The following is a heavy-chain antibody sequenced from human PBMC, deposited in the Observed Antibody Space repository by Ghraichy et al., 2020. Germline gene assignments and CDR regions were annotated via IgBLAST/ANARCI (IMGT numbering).Heavy chain of an antibody. CDR3: ARDRAIGYYDSLDAFDI. V-gene: IGHV1-69*13. CDR1: GGTFSSYA. Sequence: SVKVSCKASGGTFSSYAISWVRQAPGQGLEWMGGIIPIFGTANYAQKFQGRVTITADESTSTAYMELSSLRSEDTAVYYCARDRAIGYYDSLDAFDIWGQGTMVTVSS. D-gene: IGHD3-22*01. CDR2: IIPIFGTA. J-gene: IGHJ3*02.